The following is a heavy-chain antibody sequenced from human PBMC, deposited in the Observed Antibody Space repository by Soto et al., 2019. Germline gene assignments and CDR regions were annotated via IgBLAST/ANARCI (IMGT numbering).Heavy chain of an antibody. CDR2: ISTTSFTI. Sequence: LRLSCAASGFSFSTYNMDWVRQAPGKGPEWIAYISTTSFTIYYADSVKGRFTISRNNDRNSLYLEMNSLRDEDTAVYYCARDRCYDGTCYSASDSWGQGTLVTVSS. CDR3: ARDRCYDGTCYSASDS. J-gene: IGHJ5*01. CDR1: GFSFSTYN. D-gene: IGHD2-15*01. V-gene: IGHV3-48*02.